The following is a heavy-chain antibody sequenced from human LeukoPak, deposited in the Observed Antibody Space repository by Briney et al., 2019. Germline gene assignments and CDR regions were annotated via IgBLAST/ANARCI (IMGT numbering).Heavy chain of an antibody. J-gene: IGHJ4*01. Sequence: ASVKVSCKASGYTFTSYYIHWVRQAPGQGLEWMGIIIPSAGRTNYAQKFRGRVSMTTDMSTSTVYMELSSLRSEDTAVYYRAREYSGGNFDYWGQGTLVTVSS. CDR3: AREYSGGNFDY. CDR2: IIPSAGRT. CDR1: GYTFTSYY. D-gene: IGHD2-15*01. V-gene: IGHV1-46*01.